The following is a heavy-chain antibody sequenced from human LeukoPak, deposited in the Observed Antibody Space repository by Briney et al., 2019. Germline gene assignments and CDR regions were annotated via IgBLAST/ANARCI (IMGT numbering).Heavy chain of an antibody. V-gene: IGHV1-2*02. CDR1: GYTFTGYY. CDR2: INPNSGGT. CDR3: ARAWELLARVYYFDY. J-gene: IGHJ4*02. D-gene: IGHD1-26*01. Sequence: ASVKVSCKASGYTFTGYYMHWVRQAPGQGLEWMGWINPNSGGTNYAQKFQGRVTMTRDTSISTAYMELSRLRSDDTAVYYCARAWELLARVYYFDYWGQGTLVTVSS.